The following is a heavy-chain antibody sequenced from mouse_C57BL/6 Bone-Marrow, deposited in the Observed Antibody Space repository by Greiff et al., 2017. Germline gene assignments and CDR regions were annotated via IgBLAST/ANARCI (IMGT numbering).Heavy chain of an antibody. D-gene: IGHD2-4*01. CDR1: GYTFTSYW. CDR3: AREGSTMITERCAY. CDR2: IDPSDSYT. J-gene: IGHJ3*01. Sequence: VQLQQPGAELVKPGASVKLSCKASGYTFTSYWMQWVKQRPGKGLEWIGEIDPSDSYTNYNQKFKGKATLTVDTSSSPAYMQLSSLTSEDSAVXYCAREGSTMITERCAYWGQGTLVTVSA. V-gene: IGHV1-50*01.